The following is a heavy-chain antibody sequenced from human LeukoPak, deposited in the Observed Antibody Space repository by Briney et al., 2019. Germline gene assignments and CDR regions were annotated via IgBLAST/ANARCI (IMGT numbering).Heavy chain of an antibody. D-gene: IGHD3-10*01. CDR2: ISAYNGNT. CDR3: ARDRRGRGACWVEP. V-gene: IGHV1-18*01. Sequence: ASVKVSCKASGYTFTSYGISWVRQAPGQGLEWMGWISAYNGNTNYAQKLQGRVTMTTDTSTSTAYMELRSLRSDDTAVYYCARDRRGRGACWVEPRGQGTLVTVSS. J-gene: IGHJ5*02. CDR1: GYTFTSYG.